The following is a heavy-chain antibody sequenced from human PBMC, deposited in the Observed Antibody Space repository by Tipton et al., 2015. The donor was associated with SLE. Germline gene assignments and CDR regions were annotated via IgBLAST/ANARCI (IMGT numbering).Heavy chain of an antibody. CDR2: VNHIGTI. CDR1: GGSFSGYY. Sequence: TLSLTCDVNGGSFSGYYWSWIRQPPGKGLEWIGEVNHIGTIYYNASLKSRVTISIDTSTNQFSLKVKSVTAADTAVYYCARLADGNRNWFDPWGQGTLVTVSS. D-gene: IGHD6-13*01. V-gene: IGHV4-34*01. CDR3: ARLADGNRNWFDP. J-gene: IGHJ5*02.